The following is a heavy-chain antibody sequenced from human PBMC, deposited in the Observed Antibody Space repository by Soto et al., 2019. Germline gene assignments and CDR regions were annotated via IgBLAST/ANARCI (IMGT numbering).Heavy chain of an antibody. Sequence: QVPLVQSGGEVKKPGASVNVSCQASGYTFSDYAISWVRQAPGQGLEWMGWISASTRNTDQAQNFQGRVIMTLDTSTNTAYVELRSVRSDDTAVYYCVRCYCSVGSCYACWHFDLWGRGTLVTVSS. CDR1: GYTFSDYA. CDR3: VRCYCSVGSCYACWHFDL. J-gene: IGHJ2*01. CDR2: ISASTRNT. V-gene: IGHV1-18*01. D-gene: IGHD2-15*01.